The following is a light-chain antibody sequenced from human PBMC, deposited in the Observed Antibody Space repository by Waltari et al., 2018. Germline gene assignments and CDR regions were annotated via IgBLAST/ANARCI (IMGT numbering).Light chain of an antibody. CDR3: QQYSSYPLT. CDR1: QSIDKW. J-gene: IGKJ3*01. CDR2: RAS. Sequence: DIQMTQSPSTLSASVGDRVTITCRASQSIDKWLSWYQQKPGKAPKVLIDRASNLEGGVPSRFSGSGSGTEFTLTISSLQPDDFGTFYCQQYSSYPLTFGPGTKVDFK. V-gene: IGKV1-5*03.